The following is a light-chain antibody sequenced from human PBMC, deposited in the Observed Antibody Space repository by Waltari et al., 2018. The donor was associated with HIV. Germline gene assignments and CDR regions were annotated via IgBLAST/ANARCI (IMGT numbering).Light chain of an antibody. V-gene: IGLV2-8*01. J-gene: IGLJ2*01. CDR3: SSFADRDGFYVL. Sequence: QSALTQPPSASGSPGQSVTLSCTGSHSDIGSYDYVSWYQLHPGKAPKLVISEVTKRPSGVSDRFSGSKSGNTAFLTVTGLQAEDEADYYCSSFADRDGFYVLFGGGTRLTVL. CDR1: HSDIGSYDY. CDR2: EVT.